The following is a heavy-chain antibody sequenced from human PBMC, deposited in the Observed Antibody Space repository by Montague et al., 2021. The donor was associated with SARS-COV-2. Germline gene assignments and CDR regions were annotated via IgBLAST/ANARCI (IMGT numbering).Heavy chain of an antibody. J-gene: IGHJ4*02. CDR2: ISGDGIST. D-gene: IGHD6-13*01. Sequence: SLRLSCAVSGFTFDDYTMHWVRQTPGKGLEWVSLISGDGISTNYADSVKGRFTVSRDNNKNSLYLQMNSLRTEDTALYYCAKGRHSTAWHFDYWGQGALVTVSS. CDR3: AKGRHSTAWHFDY. V-gene: IGHV3-43*02. CDR1: GFTFDDYT.